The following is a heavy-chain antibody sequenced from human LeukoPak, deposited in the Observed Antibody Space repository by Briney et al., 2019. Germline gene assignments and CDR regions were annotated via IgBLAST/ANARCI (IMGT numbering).Heavy chain of an antibody. Sequence: GESLRLSCAASGFTFSSSWMSWVRQAPGKGLEWVANIKPDGSAGYYVGSAEGRFIVSRDNANNYLYLHMGSLRAEDTAFYYCARAPSFGTVDYRGQGTLVTVSS. V-gene: IGHV3-7*01. J-gene: IGHJ4*02. CDR1: GFTFSSSW. CDR2: IKPDGSAG. CDR3: ARAPSFGTVDY. D-gene: IGHD1-7*01.